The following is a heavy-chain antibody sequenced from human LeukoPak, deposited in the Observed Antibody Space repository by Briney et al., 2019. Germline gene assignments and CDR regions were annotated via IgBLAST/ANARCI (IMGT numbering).Heavy chain of an antibody. J-gene: IGHJ4*02. V-gene: IGHV3-48*01. CDR1: AFTFSDYS. CDR2: ISGRSSTI. D-gene: IGHD1-26*01. Sequence: GGSLRLSCAASAFTFSDYSMNWVRQAPGKGLEWVSYISGRSSTIYYADSVKGRFTISRDNAKSSMYLQMNSLRAEDTAVYYCARDLLKSGSYYFDYWGQGTLVTVSS. CDR3: ARDLLKSGSYYFDY.